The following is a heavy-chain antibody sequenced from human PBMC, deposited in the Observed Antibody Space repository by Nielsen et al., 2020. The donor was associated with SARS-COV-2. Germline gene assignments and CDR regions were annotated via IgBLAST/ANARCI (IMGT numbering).Heavy chain of an antibody. D-gene: IGHD6-19*01. CDR1: GYTFTSYG. CDR2: INAGNGNT. V-gene: IGHV1-18*04. Sequence: ASVKVSCKASGYTFTSYGISWVRQAPGQGLEWMGWINAGNGNTKYSQKFQGRVTMTTDTSTSTAYMELRSLRSDDTAVYYCARLSWSSGWDFDYWGQGTLVTVSS. CDR3: ARLSWSSGWDFDY. J-gene: IGHJ4*02.